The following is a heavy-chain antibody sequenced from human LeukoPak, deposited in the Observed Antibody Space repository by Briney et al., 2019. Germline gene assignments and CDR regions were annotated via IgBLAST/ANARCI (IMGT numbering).Heavy chain of an antibody. CDR2: VMSGRGST. D-gene: IGHD1-26*01. V-gene: IGHV3-11*05. CDR3: TRERQGSYYAFES. CDR1: GFSVSDYS. J-gene: IGHJ4*02. Sequence: GGSLTLSCAASGFSVSDYSISWIRQSPGKGPEWISYVMSGRGSTNYADSVKGRFTISRDNAKNSVALQLDGLRADDTAVYFCTRERQGSYYAFESWGQGTLVTVSS.